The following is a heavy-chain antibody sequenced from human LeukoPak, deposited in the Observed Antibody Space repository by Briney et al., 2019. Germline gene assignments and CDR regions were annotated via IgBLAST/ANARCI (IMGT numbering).Heavy chain of an antibody. D-gene: IGHD2-21*01. V-gene: IGHV1-8*01. CDR2: MNPNSGNT. Sequence: ASVKASCKASGHTFTSYDINWVRQATGQGLEWMGWMNPNSGNTGYAQKLQGRVTMTTDTSTSTAYMELRSLRSDDTAVYYCARDNRAIAVWGQGTLVTVSS. CDR1: GHTFTSYD. J-gene: IGHJ4*02. CDR3: ARDNRAIAV.